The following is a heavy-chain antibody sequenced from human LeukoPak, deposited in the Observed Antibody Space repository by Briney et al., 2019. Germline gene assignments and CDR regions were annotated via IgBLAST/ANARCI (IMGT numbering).Heavy chain of an antibody. CDR1: GFTFSSYA. V-gene: IGHV3-23*01. CDR2: ISGSGGST. CDR3: ANNEVVEKGYFDY. D-gene: IGHD2-2*01. J-gene: IGHJ4*02. Sequence: GGSLRLSCAASGFTFSSYAMSWVRQAPGKGLEWVSAISGSGGSTYYADSVKGRFTISRDNSKNTLYLQMNSLRAEDTAVYYCANNEVVEKGYFDYWGQGTLVTVSS.